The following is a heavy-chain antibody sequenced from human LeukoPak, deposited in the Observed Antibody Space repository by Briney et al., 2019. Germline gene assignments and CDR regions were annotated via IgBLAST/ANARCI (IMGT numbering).Heavy chain of an antibody. J-gene: IGHJ6*02. CDR3: ASSRFGELIYYGMDV. V-gene: IGHV4-34*01. CDR1: GGSFSGYY. Sequence: SETLSLTCAVYGGSFSGYYWSWVRQPPGKGLEWIGEINHSGSTNYNPSLKSRVTISVDTSKNQFSLKLSSVTAAGTAVYYCASSRFGELIYYGMDVWGQGTTVTVSS. D-gene: IGHD3-10*01. CDR2: INHSGST.